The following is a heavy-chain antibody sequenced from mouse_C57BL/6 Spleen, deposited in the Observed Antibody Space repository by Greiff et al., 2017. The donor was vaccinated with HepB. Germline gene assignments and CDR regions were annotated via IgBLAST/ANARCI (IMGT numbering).Heavy chain of an antibody. V-gene: IGHV3-6*01. Sequence: EVKLMESGPGLVKPSQSLSLTCSVTGYSITSGYYWNWIRQFPGNKLEWMGYISYDGSNNYNPSLKNRISITRDTSKNQFFLKLNSVTTEDTATYYCARSTMITTRNYYAMDYWGQGTSVTVSS. J-gene: IGHJ4*01. CDR3: ARSTMITTRNYYAMDY. CDR2: ISYDGSN. CDR1: GYSITSGYY. D-gene: IGHD2-4*01.